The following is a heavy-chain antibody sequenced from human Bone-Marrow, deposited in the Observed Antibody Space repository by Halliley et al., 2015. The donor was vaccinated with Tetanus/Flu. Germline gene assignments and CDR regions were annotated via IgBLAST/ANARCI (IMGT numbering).Heavy chain of an antibody. CDR3: ARSTDALGYCTKNWFDS. CDR1: GFPLTTSGMC. Sequence: LVKPTQTLTLTCTFSGFPLTTSGMCVNWIRQPPGKALEWLAVIDWDDDKYYSTSLKARLSISRDTSKNQVVLTMTNVDPVDTATYYCARSTDALGYCTKNWFDSWGQGTLVTVSS. CDR2: IDWDDDK. J-gene: IGHJ5*01. V-gene: IGHV2-70*01. D-gene: IGHD2-8*01.